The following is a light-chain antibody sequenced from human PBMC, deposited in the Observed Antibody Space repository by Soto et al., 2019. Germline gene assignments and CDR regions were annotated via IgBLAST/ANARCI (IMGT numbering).Light chain of an antibody. Sequence: QPVLTQPPSVSGAPGQRVTISCTGSSSNFGAGYDVHWYQQLPGTAPKLLIFGNINRPSGVHDRFSASKSGTSASLAITGLQAEDEADYYCQSYDSSLSAHVFGAGTKVTVL. CDR1: SSNFGAGYD. V-gene: IGLV1-40*01. CDR3: QSYDSSLSAHV. CDR2: GNI. J-gene: IGLJ1*01.